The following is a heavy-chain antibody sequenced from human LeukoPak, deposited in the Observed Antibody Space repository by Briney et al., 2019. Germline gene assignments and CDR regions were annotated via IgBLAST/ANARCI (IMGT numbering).Heavy chain of an antibody. CDR2: IYSGGST. CDR3: ARDNLGVFDY. CDR1: GFTFSSFG. Sequence: GGSLRLSCAASGFTFSSFGMSWVRQAPGKGLEWVSVIYSGGSTYYADSVKGRFTISRDNSKNTLYLQMNSLRAEDTAVYYCARDNLGVFDYWGQGTLVTVSS. V-gene: IGHV3-53*01. J-gene: IGHJ4*02.